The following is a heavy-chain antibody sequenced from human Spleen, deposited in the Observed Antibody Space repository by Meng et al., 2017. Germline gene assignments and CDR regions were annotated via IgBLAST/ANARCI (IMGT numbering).Heavy chain of an antibody. Sequence: ASVKVSCKASGYTFTGYYIHWVRQAPGQGLEWMGRINPNTGGTNYAQKFQDRVTMTRDTSINTAYMELSSLRSDDTAVYYCTRTLLYDHYFDFWGQVSLVTVSS. CDR2: INPNTGGT. J-gene: IGHJ4*02. V-gene: IGHV1-2*06. D-gene: IGHD2-8*01. CDR1: GYTFTGYY. CDR3: TRTLLYDHYFDF.